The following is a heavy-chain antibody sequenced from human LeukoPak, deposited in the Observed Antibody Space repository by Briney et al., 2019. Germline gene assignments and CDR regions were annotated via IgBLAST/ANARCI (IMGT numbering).Heavy chain of an antibody. CDR2: IRDSGGST. CDR3: AKDLYDILTGLFDY. Sequence: GGSLRLSCAASGFTFSNYAVTWVRQAPGKGLEWVSAIRDSGGSTYYADSVKGRFTISRDNSKNTLYLQMNSLRAGDTAVYYCAKDLYDILTGLFDYWGQGTLVTVSS. V-gene: IGHV3-23*01. D-gene: IGHD3-9*01. J-gene: IGHJ4*02. CDR1: GFTFSNYA.